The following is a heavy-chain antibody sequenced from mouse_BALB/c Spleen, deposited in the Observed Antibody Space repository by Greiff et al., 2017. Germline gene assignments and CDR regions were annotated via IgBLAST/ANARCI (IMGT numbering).Heavy chain of an antibody. V-gene: IGHV2-9*02. CDR3: AHYRYDGAMDY. CDR2: IWAGGST. D-gene: IGHD2-14*01. Sequence: VKLMESGPGLVAPSQSLSITCTVSGFSLTSYGVHWVRQPPGKGLEWLGVIWAGGSTNYNSALMSRLSISKDNSKSQVFLKMNSLHTDDTAMYYCAHYRYDGAMDYWGEGTSVTVSS. J-gene: IGHJ4*01. CDR1: GFSLTSYG.